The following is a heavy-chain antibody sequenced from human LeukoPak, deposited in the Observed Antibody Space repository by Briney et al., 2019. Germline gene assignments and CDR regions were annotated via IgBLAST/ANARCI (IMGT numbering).Heavy chain of an antibody. V-gene: IGHV3-23*01. CDR1: GFPFSGNA. CDR2: VGGDEKA. CDR3: AKDHGVDWHFDY. Sequence: GGSLRLSCAASGFPFSGNAMSWVRQAPGRGLEWVSGVGGDEKAHYADFVRGRFTISRDNSKKTVYLQMNSLTVEDTAVYYCAKDHGVDWHFDYWGRGTLVTVSS. D-gene: IGHD2-21*02. J-gene: IGHJ4*02.